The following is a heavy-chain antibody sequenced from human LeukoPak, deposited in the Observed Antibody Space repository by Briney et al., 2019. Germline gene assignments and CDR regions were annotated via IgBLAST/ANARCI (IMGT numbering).Heavy chain of an antibody. CDR2: IHYTGRA. V-gene: IGHV4-39*01. CDR3: ARHFDNGDYKKTFDI. J-gene: IGHJ3*02. Sequence: PSETLSLTCSVFGGSISSTTYYWVWIRQPPGKGLECIASIHYTGRAYCNPSLKSRVTISADTSKNHFSLKLSSVTAADTAVYYCARHFDNGDYKKTFDIWGQGTMVTVSS. D-gene: IGHD4-17*01. CDR1: GGSISSTTYY.